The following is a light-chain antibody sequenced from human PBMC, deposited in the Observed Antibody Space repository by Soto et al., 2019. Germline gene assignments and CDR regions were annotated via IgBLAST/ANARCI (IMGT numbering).Light chain of an antibody. CDR3: SLARV. Sequence: QSALTQPASVSGSPGQSITISCTGTSSDVGGYNYVSWYQQHPGKAPKLMIYDVSNRPSGVSNRFSGSKSGNTASPTISGLQAEDEADYYCSLARVFGGGTKLTVL. CDR2: DVS. CDR1: SSDVGGYNY. V-gene: IGLV2-14*01. J-gene: IGLJ2*01.